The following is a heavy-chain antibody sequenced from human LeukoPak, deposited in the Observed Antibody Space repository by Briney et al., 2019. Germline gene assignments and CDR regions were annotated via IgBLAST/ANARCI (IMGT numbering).Heavy chain of an antibody. D-gene: IGHD6-19*01. J-gene: IGHJ4*02. Sequence: ASVKVSCKASGYTFVNNAISWVRHAPGQRLEWMGWISAYNDNTNYAQKFQGRVTMATDTSTSTAYMELRSLRSDDTAVYYCARLYSSGWGVDYWGQGTLVTVSS. V-gene: IGHV1-18*01. CDR3: ARLYSSGWGVDY. CDR1: GYTFVNNA. CDR2: ISAYNDNT.